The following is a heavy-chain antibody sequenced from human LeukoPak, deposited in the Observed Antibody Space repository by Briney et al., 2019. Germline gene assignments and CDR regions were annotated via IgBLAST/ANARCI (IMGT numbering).Heavy chain of an antibody. J-gene: IGHJ4*02. Sequence: GGSLRLSCAASGFIFSNNWMHWVRQAPGKGLVWVSRINSDGSSTNYADSVKGRFTISRDNAKNTLYLQMNSLRVEDTAVYYCARGPNSNWSGLDFWGQGTLLTVSS. CDR2: INSDGSST. D-gene: IGHD6-6*01. V-gene: IGHV3-74*01. CDR1: GFIFSNNW. CDR3: ARGPNSNWSGLDF.